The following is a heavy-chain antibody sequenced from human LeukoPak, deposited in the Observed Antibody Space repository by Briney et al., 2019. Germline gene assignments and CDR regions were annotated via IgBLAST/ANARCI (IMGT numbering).Heavy chain of an antibody. J-gene: IGHJ3*02. CDR3: ARSVRTNRFAFDI. CDR2: IYYSGST. V-gene: IGHV4-59*01. Sequence: SETLSLTCTVSGGSISSYYWSWIRQPPGKGLEWIGYIYYSGSTNYNPSLKSRVTISVDTSKNQFSLKLSSVTAADTAVYYCARSVRTNRFAFDIWGQGTMVTVSS. CDR1: GGSISSYY. D-gene: IGHD1-14*01.